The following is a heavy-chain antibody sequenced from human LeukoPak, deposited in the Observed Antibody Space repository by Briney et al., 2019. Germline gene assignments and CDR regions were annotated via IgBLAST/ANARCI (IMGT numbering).Heavy chain of an antibody. D-gene: IGHD4-17*01. V-gene: IGHV1-2*02. CDR2: INPNSGGT. CDR1: GYTFTGYY. J-gene: IGHJ4*02. CDR3: ARASMTTVTGVGY. Sequence: ASVKVSCKASGYTFTGYYMHWVRQAPGQGLEWMGWINPNSGGTNYAQKFQGRVTMTRDTSISTAYMELSRLRSDDTAVYYCARASMTTVTGVGYWGQGTLVTVSS.